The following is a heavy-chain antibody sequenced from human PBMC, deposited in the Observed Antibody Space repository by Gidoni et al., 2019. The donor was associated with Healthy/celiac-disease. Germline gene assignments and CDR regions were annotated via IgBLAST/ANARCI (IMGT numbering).Heavy chain of an antibody. CDR2: ISYDGSNK. J-gene: IGHJ6*02. V-gene: IGHV3-30*18. D-gene: IGHD3-3*01. CDR1: GFTFSSYG. CDR3: AKDWEPGVNRGYYGMDV. Sequence: QVQLVESGGGVVQPGRSLRLSCAASGFTFSSYGMHWVRQAPGKGLAWVAIISYDGSNKYYADSVKGRFTISRDNFKNTLYLQMNSLRAEDTAVYYCAKDWEPGVNRGYYGMDVWGQGTTVTVSS.